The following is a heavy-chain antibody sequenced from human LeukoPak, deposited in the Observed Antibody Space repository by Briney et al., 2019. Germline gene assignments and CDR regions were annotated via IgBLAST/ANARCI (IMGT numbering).Heavy chain of an antibody. J-gene: IGHJ4*01. CDR2: ISTDSDST. CDR3: ASGLYGGVFEN. CDR1: RSSCRKYA. Sequence: GVSLTLSCLMCRSSCRKYAKNWVRAAPVKELEWISDISTDSDSTSHIASVRGRFTIPRVNSKNTLYLKMHSLRLDDTAVYYCASGLYGGVFENWGHGTLVTVSS. V-gene: IGHV3-23*01. D-gene: IGHD4/OR15-4a*01.